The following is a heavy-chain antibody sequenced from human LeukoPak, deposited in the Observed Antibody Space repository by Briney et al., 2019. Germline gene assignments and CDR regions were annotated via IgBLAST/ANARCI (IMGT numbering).Heavy chain of an antibody. J-gene: IGHJ5*02. Sequence: SETLSLTCTVSGGSISSDYWGWIRQPPGKGLEWIGSIYYSGSTYYNPSLKSRVTISVDTSKNQFSLKLSSVTAADTAVYYCARQREGFIVGGFDPWGQGTLVTVSS. CDR1: GGSISSDY. CDR3: ARQREGFIVGGFDP. V-gene: IGHV4-39*01. CDR2: IYYSGST. D-gene: IGHD1-26*01.